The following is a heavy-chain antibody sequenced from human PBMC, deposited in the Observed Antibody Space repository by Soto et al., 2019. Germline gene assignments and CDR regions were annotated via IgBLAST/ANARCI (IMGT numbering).Heavy chain of an antibody. Sequence: QVQLVQSAAEVKKPGASVKVSCKASGYNFSDYYIHWVRQAPGQGLEWLGWVSPKSGGTNYAQKFKGRVTMTRDTSSNTGYMALSGLKSDDTAVFYCAREISGGGTLNWFDPWGQGTLVTVSS. J-gene: IGHJ5*02. CDR2: VSPKSGGT. CDR3: AREISGGGTLNWFDP. CDR1: GYNFSDYY. D-gene: IGHD2-8*02. V-gene: IGHV1-2*02.